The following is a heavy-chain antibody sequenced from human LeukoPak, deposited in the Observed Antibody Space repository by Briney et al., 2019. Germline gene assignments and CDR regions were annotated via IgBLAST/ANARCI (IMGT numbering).Heavy chain of an antibody. CDR1: RGSISSYY. V-gene: IGHV4-59*12. CDR3: ARGIAARPRGYWFDP. J-gene: IGHJ5*02. D-gene: IGHD6-6*01. CDR2: FYHGGNT. Sequence: SETLSLTCIVSRGSISSYYWSWIRQPPGKGLEWIGYFYHGGNTNYNPSLKSRVTISVDTSKNQFSLKVSSVTAADTAVYYCARGIAARPRGYWFDPWGQGTLVTVSS.